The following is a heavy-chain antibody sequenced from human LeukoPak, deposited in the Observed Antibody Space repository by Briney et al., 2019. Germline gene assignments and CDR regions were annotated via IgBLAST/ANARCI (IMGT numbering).Heavy chain of an antibody. V-gene: IGHV3-30*02. CDR1: GFTFSSYV. CDR3: AKDGYDDSFDY. Sequence: PGGSLRLSCAASGFTFSSYVMHWVRQAPGGGLQWVALIRYDGSNEDYADSVKGRFTVSRDNSKNTLYLQMNSLTGEDTAVYYCAKDGYDDSFDYWGRGTLVTVSS. CDR2: IRYDGSNE. D-gene: IGHD5-12*01. J-gene: IGHJ4*02.